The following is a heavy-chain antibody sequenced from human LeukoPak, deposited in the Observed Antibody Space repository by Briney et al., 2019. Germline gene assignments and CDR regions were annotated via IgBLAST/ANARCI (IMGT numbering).Heavy chain of an antibody. J-gene: IGHJ6*02. D-gene: IGHD2-2*01. CDR2: ISSNGGST. V-gene: IGHV3-64*01. CDR3: ARGSQYCSSTSCSEYYYYYGMDV. Sequence: GGSLRLSCAASGFTFSSYAMHWVRQAPGKGLEYVSAISSNGGSTYYANSVKGRFTISRDNSKNTLYLQMGSLRAEDMAVYYCARGSQYCSSTSCSEYYYYYGMDVWGQGTTVTVSS. CDR1: GFTFSSYA.